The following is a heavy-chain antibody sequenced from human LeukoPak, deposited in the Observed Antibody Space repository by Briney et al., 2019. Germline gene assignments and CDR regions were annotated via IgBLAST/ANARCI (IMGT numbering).Heavy chain of an antibody. Sequence: GGSLRLFCAASGFTFDDYAIHWVRQAPGKGLEGVSGISWNSGTLLYADSVKGRFTISRDNAKNSLYLQMNSLRAEDTALYYCAKDRSGSYFDAFDIWGQGTMVTVSS. CDR2: ISWNSGTL. J-gene: IGHJ3*02. D-gene: IGHD1-26*01. V-gene: IGHV3-9*01. CDR3: AKDRSGSYFDAFDI. CDR1: GFTFDDYA.